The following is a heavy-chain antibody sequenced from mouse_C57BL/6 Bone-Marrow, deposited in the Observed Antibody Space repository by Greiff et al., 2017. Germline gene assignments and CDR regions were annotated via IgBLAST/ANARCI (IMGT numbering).Heavy chain of an antibody. CDR2: IDPSDSET. D-gene: IGHD1-1*01. Sequence: QVQLQQPGAELVRPGSSVKLSCKASGYTFTSYWMHWVKQRPIQGLEWIGNIDPSDSETHYNQKFKDKATLTVDKSSSTAYMQLSSLTSEDSAVYYCVSHYYGSSYGYWGQGTTLTVSS. CDR3: VSHYYGSSYGY. J-gene: IGHJ2*01. CDR1: GYTFTSYW. V-gene: IGHV1-52*01.